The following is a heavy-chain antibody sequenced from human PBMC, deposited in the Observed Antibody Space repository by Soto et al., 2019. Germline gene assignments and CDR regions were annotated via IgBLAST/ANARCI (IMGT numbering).Heavy chain of an antibody. V-gene: IGHV3-30-3*01. D-gene: IGHD4-17*01. CDR1: GFTFSSYA. J-gene: IGHJ4*02. CDR2: ISYDGSNK. Sequence: QVQLVESGGGVVQPGRSLRLSCAASGFTFSSYAMHWVRQAPGKGLEWVAVISYDGSNKYYADSVKGRFTISRDNSKNTLYLQMNSLRAEDTAVYYCAGDYGDFDYWGQGTLVTVSS. CDR3: AGDYGDFDY.